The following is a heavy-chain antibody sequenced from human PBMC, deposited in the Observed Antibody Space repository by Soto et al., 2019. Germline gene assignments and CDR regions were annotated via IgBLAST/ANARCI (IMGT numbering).Heavy chain of an antibody. D-gene: IGHD2-15*01. Sequence: ASVKVSCKASGYTFTNYVMHWVRQAPGQRLEWMGWIIAGNGNTRYSQNFQGRVTITRDTSASTAYMELSSLRSEDTAVYYCVIEGYCSGTNWYFIRWFDPWG. CDR3: VIEGYCSGTNWYFIRWFDP. V-gene: IGHV1-3*01. CDR2: IIAGNGNT. J-gene: IGHJ5*02. CDR1: GYTFTNYV.